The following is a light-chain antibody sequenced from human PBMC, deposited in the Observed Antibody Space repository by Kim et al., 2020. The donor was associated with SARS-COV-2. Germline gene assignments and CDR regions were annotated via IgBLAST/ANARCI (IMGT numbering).Light chain of an antibody. V-gene: IGKV1-5*01. CDR2: EAS. CDR1: QSVSTF. CDR3: QQFNHYPLT. Sequence: SASVGDTVTITCRASQSVSTFLAWYQQKPDKAPKLLIYEASTLQNGVPTRFSGSGSGPEFTLTISSLQPDDFATYYCQQFNHYPLTFGGGTKLEIK. J-gene: IGKJ4*01.